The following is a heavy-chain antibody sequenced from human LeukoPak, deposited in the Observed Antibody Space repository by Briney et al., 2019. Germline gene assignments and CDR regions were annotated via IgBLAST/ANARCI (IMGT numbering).Heavy chain of an antibody. J-gene: IGHJ6*02. CDR2: INSRGSHI. CDR1: GFTFSSSS. V-gene: IGHV3-21*06. CDR3: AQSTYSSSWADTYYFYGMDV. Sequence: GGSLRLSCAASGFTFSSSSMNWVRQAPGMGLEWVSCINSRGSHIYYADSVKGRFTISRDNAKNSLYLQMNGLRAEDTAVYYCAQSTYSSSWADTYYFYGMDVWGQGTTVTVS. D-gene: IGHD6-13*01.